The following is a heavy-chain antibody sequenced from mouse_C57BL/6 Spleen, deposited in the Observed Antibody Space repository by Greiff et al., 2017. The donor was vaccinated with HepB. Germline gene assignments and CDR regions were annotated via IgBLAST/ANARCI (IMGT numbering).Heavy chain of an antibody. V-gene: IGHV10-1*01. CDR1: GFSFNTYA. CDR3: VRQGISTYFDY. Sequence: EVQLVESGGGLVQPKGSLKLSCAASGFSFNTYAMNWVRQAPGKGLEWVARIRSKSNNYATYYADSVKDRFTISRDDSESMLYLQMNNLKTEDTAMYYCVRQGISTYFDYWGQGTTLTVSS. CDR2: IRSKSNNYAT. J-gene: IGHJ2*01. D-gene: IGHD1-1*01.